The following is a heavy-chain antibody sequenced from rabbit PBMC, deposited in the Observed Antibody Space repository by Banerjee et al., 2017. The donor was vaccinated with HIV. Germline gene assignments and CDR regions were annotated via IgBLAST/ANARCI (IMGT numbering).Heavy chain of an antibody. Sequence: QEQLEESGGGLVKPEGSLTLTCKASGFTLSNYWICWVRQAPGKGLEWIACIYTGDGNTHYASWAKGRFTISKTSSTVDLKMTSLTAADTATYFCARDLAGVIGWNFNLWGPGTLVT. J-gene: IGHJ4*01. D-gene: IGHD4-1*01. CDR1: GFTLSNYW. CDR3: ARDLAGVIGWNFNL. V-gene: IGHV1S45*01. CDR2: IYTGDGNT.